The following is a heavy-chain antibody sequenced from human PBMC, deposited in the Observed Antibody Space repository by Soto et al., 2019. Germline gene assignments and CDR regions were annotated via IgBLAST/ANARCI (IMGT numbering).Heavy chain of an antibody. CDR2: IRGGGDVT. Sequence: GGSLRLSCAASGFTFSAYAMAWVRQAPGKGLEWVSAIRGGGDVTYYVDSVKGRFTISRDNSKNTLYLQVNSLRAEDTGVYYCSRFYWLPHFDFWGLGTLVTVSS. CDR3: SRFYWLPHFDF. D-gene: IGHD2-8*02. CDR1: GFTFSAYA. V-gene: IGHV3-23*01. J-gene: IGHJ4*02.